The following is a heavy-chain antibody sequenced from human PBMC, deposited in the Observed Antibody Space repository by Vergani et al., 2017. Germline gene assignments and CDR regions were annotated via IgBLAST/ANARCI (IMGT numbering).Heavy chain of an antibody. V-gene: IGHV4-34*01. J-gene: IGHJ5*01. D-gene: IGHD3-3*01. CDR2: INHSGST. CDR1: GGSFSGYY. Sequence: QVQLQQWGAGLLKPSETLSLTCAVYGGSFSGYYWSWIRQPPGKGLEWIGEINHSGSTNYNPSLKSRVTISVDTSKNQFSLKLSSVTAADTAVYYCARGRYAFWSGYYSWFDSWGQGTLVTVSS. CDR3: ARGRYAFWSGYYSWFDS.